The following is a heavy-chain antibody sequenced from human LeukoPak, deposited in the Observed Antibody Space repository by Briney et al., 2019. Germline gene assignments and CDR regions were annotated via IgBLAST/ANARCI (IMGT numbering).Heavy chain of an antibody. D-gene: IGHD2-15*01. CDR3: ARVPILYCSGGSCEAFDL. Sequence: ASVKVSCKASGYTFTSYYMHWVRQAPGQGLEWMGIINPSGGSTSYAQKFQGRVTMTRDMSTSTAYMELRSLRSDDTAVYYCARVPILYCSGGSCEAFDLWGRGTLVTVSS. J-gene: IGHJ2*01. V-gene: IGHV1-46*01. CDR2: INPSGGST. CDR1: GYTFTSYY.